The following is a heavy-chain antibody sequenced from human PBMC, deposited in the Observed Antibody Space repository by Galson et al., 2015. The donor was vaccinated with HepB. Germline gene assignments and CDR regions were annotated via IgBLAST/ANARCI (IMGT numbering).Heavy chain of an antibody. CDR3: AGVLRYFDRSKLGIDY. V-gene: IGHV1-2*02. CDR2: INPNSGGT. CDR1: GYTFTGYY. D-gene: IGHD3-9*01. J-gene: IGHJ4*02. Sequence: SVKVSCKASGYTFTGYYMHCVRQAPGQGLEWMVWINPNSGGTNYAQKFQGRVTMTRDTSISTAYMDLSGLISHDTAVYYFAGVLRYFDRSKLGIDYWGQGTLLTVSS.